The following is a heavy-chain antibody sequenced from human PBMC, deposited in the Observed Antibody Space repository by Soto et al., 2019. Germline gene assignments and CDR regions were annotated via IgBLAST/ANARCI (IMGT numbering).Heavy chain of an antibody. CDR2: IRSKAYGGTT. CDR1: GFTFGDYA. J-gene: IGHJ4*02. V-gene: IGHV3-49*03. D-gene: IGHD4-17*01. Sequence: PGESLKISCTASGFTFGDYAMSWFRQAPGKGLEWVGFIRSKAYGGTTEYAASVKGRFTISRDDSKSIAYLQMNSLKTEDTAVYYCTREGFYGDYLFDYWGQGTLVTVSS. CDR3: TREGFYGDYLFDY.